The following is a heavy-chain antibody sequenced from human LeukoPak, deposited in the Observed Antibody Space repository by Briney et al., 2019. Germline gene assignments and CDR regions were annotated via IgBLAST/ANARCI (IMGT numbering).Heavy chain of an antibody. CDR2: ISSTSGTI. D-gene: IGHD3-22*01. CDR1: GFTFSSYG. J-gene: IGHJ4*02. V-gene: IGHV3-48*02. CDR3: ARDLWGTSGYRFDY. Sequence: GGALRLSCAASGFTFSSYGMNWVRQAPGQGLEWVSYISSTSGTIYYADSVKGRFTISRDNAKTSRYLQMDSLRDEDTAVYYCARDLWGTSGYRFDYWGQGTLVTVFS.